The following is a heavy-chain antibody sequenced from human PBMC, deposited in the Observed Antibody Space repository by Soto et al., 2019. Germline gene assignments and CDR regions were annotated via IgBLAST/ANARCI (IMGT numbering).Heavy chain of an antibody. CDR2: INAGNGNT. CDR3: ARAFDIYDAFDI. D-gene: IGHD3-9*01. CDR1: GYTFTSYA. Sequence: GASVKVSCKASGYTFTSYAMHWVRQAPGQRLEWMGWINAGNGNTKYSQKFQGRVTITRDTSASTAYMELSSLRSEDTAVYYCARAFDIYDAFDIWGQGTMVTVS. J-gene: IGHJ3*02. V-gene: IGHV1-3*01.